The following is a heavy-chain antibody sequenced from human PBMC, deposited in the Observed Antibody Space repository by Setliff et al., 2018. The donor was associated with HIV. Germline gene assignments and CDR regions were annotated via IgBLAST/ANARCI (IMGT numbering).Heavy chain of an antibody. CDR1: GGSITSGNYF. CDR3: ARVVGTRAVDY. J-gene: IGHJ4*02. Sequence: PSETLSLTCTVSGGSITSGNYFWSWIRQPAGKGLEWIGHMYTDGSTNYNPSFKSRVTISADTSKNQFSLKLTSVTAADTAVYYCARVVGTRAVDYWGQGTLVTVSS. CDR2: MYTDGST. V-gene: IGHV4-61*09. D-gene: IGHD2-15*01.